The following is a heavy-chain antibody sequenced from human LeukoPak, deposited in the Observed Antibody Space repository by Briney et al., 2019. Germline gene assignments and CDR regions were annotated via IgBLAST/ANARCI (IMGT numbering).Heavy chain of an antibody. CDR2: ISGSGGST. CDR3: AKAFRYCSGGSCYYFDY. J-gene: IGHJ4*02. Sequence: GGSLRLSCAASGFTFSRYSVNWVRQAPGKGLEWVSAISGSGGSTYYADSVKGRFTISRDNSKNTLYLQMNSLRAEDTAVYYCAKAFRYCSGGSCYYFDYWGQGTLVTVSS. D-gene: IGHD2-15*01. CDR1: GFTFSRYS. V-gene: IGHV3-23*01.